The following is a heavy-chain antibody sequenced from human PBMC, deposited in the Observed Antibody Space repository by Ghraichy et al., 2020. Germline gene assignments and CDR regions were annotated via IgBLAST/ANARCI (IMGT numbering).Heavy chain of an antibody. CDR1: GFTVSSNY. CDR3: ATGSSGWLTFDY. Sequence: GGSLRLSCAASGFTVSSNYMSWVRQAPGKGLEWVSVIYSGGSTYYADSVKGRFTISRDNSKNTLYLQMNSLRAEDTAVYYCATGSSGWLTFDYWGQGTLVTVSS. V-gene: IGHV3-53*01. D-gene: IGHD6-19*01. CDR2: IYSGGST. J-gene: IGHJ4*02.